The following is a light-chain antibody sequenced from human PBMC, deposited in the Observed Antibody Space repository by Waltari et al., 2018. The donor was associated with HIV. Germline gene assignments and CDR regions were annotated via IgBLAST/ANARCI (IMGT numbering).Light chain of an antibody. CDR1: KSISYRSTLNAS. J-gene: IGKJ2*01. CDR2: WVS. V-gene: IGKV4-1*01. Sequence: DITLTQTPDSLPVSLGSRAAMQCRSSKSISYRSTLNASLAWYQQKPRQPPKLLMFWVSVRASGVPDRFSGSGSGTDFTLTISRLEPEDFAVYYCQQYGSSLMYTFGQGTKLEIK. CDR3: QQYGSSLMYT.